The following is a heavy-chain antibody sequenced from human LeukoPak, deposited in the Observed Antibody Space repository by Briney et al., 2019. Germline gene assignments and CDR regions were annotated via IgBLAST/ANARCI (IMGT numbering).Heavy chain of an antibody. J-gene: IGHJ6*01. CDR1: GFTFSSYG. V-gene: IGHV3-33*01. D-gene: IGHD3-9*01. CDR3: ARDPPHYDMLAGYYSYYYYGMDV. CDR2: IWYDGSNK. Sequence: PGGSLRLSCAASGFTFSSYGMHWVRQAQGKGLEWVAVIWYDGSNKYYADSVKGRFTISRDNSKNTLYLQMNSLRAEDTAVYYCARDPPHYDMLAGYYSYYYYGMDVWGQGTTVTVP.